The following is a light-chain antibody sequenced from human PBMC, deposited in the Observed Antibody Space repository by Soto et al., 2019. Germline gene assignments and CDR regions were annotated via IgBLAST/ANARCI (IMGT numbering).Light chain of an antibody. J-gene: IGKJ4*01. V-gene: IGKV3-11*01. Sequence: EILLTQSPATLSLSPGERATLSCRASQSVSINLDWFQQKPGQAPRVLIYDTYNRATGIPARFSGSGSGTDFTLTISSLEPEEFAVYYCQQRNNWPLTFGGGTKVEIK. CDR2: DTY. CDR3: QQRNNWPLT. CDR1: QSVSIN.